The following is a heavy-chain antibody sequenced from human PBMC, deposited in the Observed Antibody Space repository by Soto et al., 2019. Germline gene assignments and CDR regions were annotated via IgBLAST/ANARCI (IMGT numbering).Heavy chain of an antibody. D-gene: IGHD2-8*01. J-gene: IGHJ5*02. CDR1: GFTFSSYA. CDR2: ISGSGGST. V-gene: IGHV3-23*01. CDR3: AKHACGNCVCYNNWFDP. Sequence: GGSLRLSCAASGFTFSSYAMSWVRQAPGKGLEWVSAISGSGGSTYYADSVKGRFTISRDNSKNTLYLQMNSLRAEDTAVYYCAKHACGNCVCYNNWFDPWGQGTLVTVSS.